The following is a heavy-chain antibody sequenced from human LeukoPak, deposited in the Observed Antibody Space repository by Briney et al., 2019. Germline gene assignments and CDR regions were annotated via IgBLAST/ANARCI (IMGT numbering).Heavy chain of an antibody. CDR1: GYTFTSYG. V-gene: IGHV1-18*01. CDR3: ARDHKEVAVAGRIDY. D-gene: IGHD6-19*01. Sequence: ASVKVSCKASGYTFTSYGISWVRQAPGQGLEWMGWISAYNGNTNYAQKLQGRVTMTTDTSTSTAYMELRSLRSDDTAVYYCARDHKEVAVAGRIDYWGQGTLVTVSS. CDR2: ISAYNGNT. J-gene: IGHJ4*02.